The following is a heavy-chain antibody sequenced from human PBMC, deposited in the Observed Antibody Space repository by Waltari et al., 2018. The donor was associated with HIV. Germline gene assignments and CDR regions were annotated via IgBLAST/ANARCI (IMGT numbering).Heavy chain of an antibody. CDR2: IYTSGST. CDR3: ARVQLLWFGELLWDAFDI. Sequence: QVQLQESGPGLVKPSETLSLTCTVSGGSISSYYWSWIRQPAGKGLEWIGRIYTSGSTNYNPALKSRFTMSVDTAKNQFSLKLSSVTAADTAVYYCARVQLLWFGELLWDAFDIWGQGTMVTVSS. D-gene: IGHD3-10*01. V-gene: IGHV4-4*07. J-gene: IGHJ3*02. CDR1: GGSISSYY.